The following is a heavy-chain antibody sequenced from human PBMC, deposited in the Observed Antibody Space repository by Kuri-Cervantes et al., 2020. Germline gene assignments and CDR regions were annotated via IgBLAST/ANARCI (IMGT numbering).Heavy chain of an antibody. CDR1: GFSFSDYY. CDR3: ARDRVVVTAIVEYYFDY. D-gene: IGHD2-21*02. J-gene: IGHJ4*02. CDR2: ISSDGSIK. Sequence: GESLKISCVASGFSFSDYYMSWVRQAPGKGLEWVAVISSDGSIKNYADSVKGRFSISRDNAKNSLYLQMNSLRAEDTAVYYCARDRVVVTAIVEYYFDYWGQGTLVTVSS. V-gene: IGHV3-30-3*01.